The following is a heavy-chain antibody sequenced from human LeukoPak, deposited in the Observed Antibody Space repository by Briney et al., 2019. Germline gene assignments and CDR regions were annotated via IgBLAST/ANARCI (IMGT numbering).Heavy chain of an antibody. CDR1: GGSFSGYY. D-gene: IGHD3-22*01. CDR2: INHSGST. Sequence: SETLSLTCAVYGGSFSGYYWSWIRQPPGKGLEWIGEINHSGSTNYNPSLKSRVTISVDTSKNQFSLKLSSVTAADTAVYYCAKNRGDYFDTTSHSFDSWGQGTLVTVSS. CDR3: AKNRGDYFDTTSHSFDS. J-gene: IGHJ4*02. V-gene: IGHV4-34*01.